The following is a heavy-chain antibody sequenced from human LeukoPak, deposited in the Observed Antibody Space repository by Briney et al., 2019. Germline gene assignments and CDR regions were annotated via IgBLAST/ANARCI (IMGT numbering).Heavy chain of an antibody. CDR2: ISGSGSGT. D-gene: IGHD4-17*01. J-gene: IGHJ4*02. Sequence: GGSLRLSCAASGFTFSTYAMSWVRQAPGKGLEWVSAISGSGSGTYYADSVKGRFTISRDNSKNTLYLQMNSLRAEDTAVYYCAREAVTRNYFDYWGQGTLVTVSS. CDR3: AREAVTRNYFDY. V-gene: IGHV3-23*01. CDR1: GFTFSTYA.